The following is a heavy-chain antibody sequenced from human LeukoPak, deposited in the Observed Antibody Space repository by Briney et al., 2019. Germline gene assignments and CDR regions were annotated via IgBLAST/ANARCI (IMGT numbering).Heavy chain of an antibody. J-gene: IGHJ5*02. D-gene: IGHD3-10*01. CDR1: GGTFSSYA. V-gene: IGHV1-18*01. CDR2: ISAYNGNT. Sequence: GASVKVSCKASGGTFSSYAISWVRQAPGQGLEWMGWISAYNGNTNYAQKLQGRVTMTTDTSTSTAYMELRSLRSDDTAVYYCAMVVRGVRGFDPWGQGTLVTVSS. CDR3: AMVVRGVRGFDP.